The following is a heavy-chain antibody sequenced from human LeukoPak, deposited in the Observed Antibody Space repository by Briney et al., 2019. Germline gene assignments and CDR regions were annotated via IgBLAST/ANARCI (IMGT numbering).Heavy chain of an antibody. Sequence: GGSLRLSCAASGFTFSNYWMHWVRQAPGKGLVWVSRINTDGSSTSYVDSVKGRFTISRDNAKNTLYLQMNSLRAEDTAVYYCAKDRDITIFGVVSLFDYWGQGTLVTVSS. CDR3: AKDRDITIFGVVSLFDY. D-gene: IGHD3-3*01. CDR1: GFTFSNYW. V-gene: IGHV3-74*01. J-gene: IGHJ4*02. CDR2: INTDGSST.